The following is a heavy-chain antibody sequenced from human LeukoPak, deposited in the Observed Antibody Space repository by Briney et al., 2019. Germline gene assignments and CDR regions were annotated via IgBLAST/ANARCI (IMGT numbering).Heavy chain of an antibody. D-gene: IGHD6-19*01. CDR1: GGTFSSYA. V-gene: IGHV1-69*13. J-gene: IGHJ4*02. CDR3: ARPISPYSSRSRYYFDY. CDR2: IIPIFGTA. Sequence: SVKVSCKASGGTFSSYAISWVRQAPGQGLEWMGGIIPIFGTANYAQKFQGRVTITADESTSTAYMELSSLRSEDTAVYYCARPISPYSSRSRYYFDYWGQGTLVTVSS.